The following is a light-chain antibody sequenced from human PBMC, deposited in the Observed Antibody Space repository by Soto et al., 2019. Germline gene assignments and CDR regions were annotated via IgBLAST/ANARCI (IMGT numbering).Light chain of an antibody. CDR2: AAS. V-gene: IGKV1-27*01. J-gene: IGKJ4*01. CDR3: QKYNSAPRKT. CDR1: QGISNY. Sequence: DIQMTQSPSSLSASVGDRVTITCRASQGISNYLAWYQQKPGKVPKLLIYAASTLQSGVPSRFSGSGSGTDFALTISSLQPEDVATYYCQKYNSAPRKTFGGGTKVEIK.